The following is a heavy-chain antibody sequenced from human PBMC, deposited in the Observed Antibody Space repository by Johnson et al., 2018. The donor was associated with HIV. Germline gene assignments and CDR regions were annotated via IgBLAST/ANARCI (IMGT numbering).Heavy chain of an antibody. CDR2: ISSSGSTI. CDR3: AQDPPGAFDV. J-gene: IGHJ3*01. Sequence: EVQLVESGGGVVQPGRSLRLSCAASGFTFDDYGMSWVRQAPGKGLEWVSYISSSGSTIYYADSVKGRFTISRDNAKRSLYLQMNSLKAGDTAVYYCAQDPPGAFDVWCQGTTVTVSS. CDR1: GFTFDDYG. D-gene: IGHD1-14*01. V-gene: IGHV3-48*03.